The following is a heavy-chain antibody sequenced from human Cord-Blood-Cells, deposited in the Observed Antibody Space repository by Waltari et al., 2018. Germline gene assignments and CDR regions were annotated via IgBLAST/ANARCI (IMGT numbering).Heavy chain of an antibody. Sequence: QVQLVESGGGVVQPGGSLRLSCAASGFHFSSFGMHWVRQAPGKGLEWVAFIRYDGSNKYYADSVKGRFTISRDNSKNTLYLQMNSLRAEDTAVYYCAKDSGQQLDYWGQGTLVTVSS. J-gene: IGHJ4*02. D-gene: IGHD6-13*01. CDR1: GFHFSSFG. CDR2: IRYDGSNK. V-gene: IGHV3-30*02. CDR3: AKDSGQQLDY.